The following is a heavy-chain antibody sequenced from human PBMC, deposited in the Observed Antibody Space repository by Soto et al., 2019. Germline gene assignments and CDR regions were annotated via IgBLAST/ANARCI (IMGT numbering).Heavy chain of an antibody. J-gene: IGHJ4*02. V-gene: IGHV4-28*01. D-gene: IGHD3-10*01. CDR1: GYSISSSNW. CDR2: IYYSGST. CDR3: ASLVGDDFDY. Sequence: SETLSLTCAVSGYSISSSNWWGWVRQPPGKGLEWIGYIYYSGSTYYNPSLKSRVTMSVDTSKNQFSLKLSSVTAVDTAVYYCASLVGDDFDYWGKGTLVTVSS.